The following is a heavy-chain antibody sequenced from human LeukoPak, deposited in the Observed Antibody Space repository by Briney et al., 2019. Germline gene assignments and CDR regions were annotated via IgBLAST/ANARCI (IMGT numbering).Heavy chain of an antibody. CDR1: GFTYSSYA. V-gene: IGHV3-23*01. J-gene: IGHJ5*02. Sequence: SGGSLRLSCAASGFTYSSYAMSWVRQAPGKGLEWVSVISSSGGNTYYADSVKGRFTISRDNAKNTLNLQMNSLRAEDTAVYYCAKSRGSYYNWFDPWGQGTLVTVSS. D-gene: IGHD3-10*01. CDR3: AKSRGSYYNWFDP. CDR2: ISSSGGNT.